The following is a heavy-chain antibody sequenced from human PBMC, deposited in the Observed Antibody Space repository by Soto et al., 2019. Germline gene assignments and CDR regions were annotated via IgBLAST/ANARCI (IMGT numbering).Heavy chain of an antibody. Sequence: ASVKVSCKASGYTFTSYAMHWVRQAPGQGREWMGIINPSGGSTSCAQKFQGRVTMTRDTSTSTVYMELSSLRAEGTAVYYCARQVYSSSWYKDYYYSGMDVWGQGTTVTVSS. CDR2: INPSGGST. V-gene: IGHV1-46*01. D-gene: IGHD6-13*01. CDR1: GYTFTSYA. CDR3: ARQVYSSSWYKDYYYSGMDV. J-gene: IGHJ6*02.